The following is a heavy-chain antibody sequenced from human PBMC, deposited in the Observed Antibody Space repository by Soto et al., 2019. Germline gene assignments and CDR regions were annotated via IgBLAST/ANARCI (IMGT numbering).Heavy chain of an antibody. CDR2: IKHDGNEK. J-gene: IGHJ6*02. CDR3: VRATLSWGHYYFRGLDV. Sequence: GGSLRLSCAATGFMFGTYWMSWVRQAPGKGLEWVANIKHDGNEKYYADSVKGRFTVSRDDVKNFLHLQMSSLRGDDTGVYFCVRATLSWGHYYFRGLDVWGQGTTVTVSS. CDR1: GFMFGTYW. V-gene: IGHV3-7*01. D-gene: IGHD3-22*01.